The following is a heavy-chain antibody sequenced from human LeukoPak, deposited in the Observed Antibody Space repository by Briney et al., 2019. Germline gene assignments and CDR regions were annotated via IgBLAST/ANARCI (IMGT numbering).Heavy chain of an antibody. V-gene: IGHV4-59*08. D-gene: IGHD6-13*01. J-gene: IGHJ4*02. CDR3: ARVKVRGYSTIDY. CDR1: GGSISNYY. Sequence: SETLSLTCTVSGGSISNYYWSWIRQPPGKGLEWIGYIYYSGSTYYNPSLKSRVTISVDTSKNQFSLKLSSVTAADTAVYYCARVKVRGYSTIDYWGQGTLVTVSS. CDR2: IYYSGST.